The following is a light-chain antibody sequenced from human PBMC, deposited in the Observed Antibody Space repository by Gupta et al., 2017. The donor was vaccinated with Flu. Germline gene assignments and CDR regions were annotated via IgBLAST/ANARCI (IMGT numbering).Light chain of an antibody. J-gene: IGLJ1*01. CDR2: GNK. V-gene: IGLV1-40*01. Sequence: QSVLTQPPSVSGAPGQRVTISCTGRTSSIGTDSYVHWYQQLPGTAPKVLIYGNKNRPSGVPDRFSGSVSGTSASLAITGLQPEDEADYYCQSFDSTLNLYVFGTGTRVTVL. CDR1: TSSIGTDSY. CDR3: QSFDSTLNLYV.